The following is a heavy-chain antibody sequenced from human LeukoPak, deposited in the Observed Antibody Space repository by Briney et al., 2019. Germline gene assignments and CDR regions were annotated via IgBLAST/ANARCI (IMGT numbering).Heavy chain of an antibody. CDR3: AKRGVVIRVFLVGFHKEAYYFDS. Sequence: GGSLRLSCAVSGITLSNYSMSWVRQAPGKGLEWVAGLSGSGGGTNYADSVQGRFTISRDNPKNTLYLQMNSLRAEDTAVYFCAKRGVVIRVFLVGFHKEAYYFDSWGQGALVTVSS. J-gene: IGHJ4*02. D-gene: IGHD3-10*01. CDR1: GITLSNYS. CDR2: LSGSGGGT. V-gene: IGHV3-23*01.